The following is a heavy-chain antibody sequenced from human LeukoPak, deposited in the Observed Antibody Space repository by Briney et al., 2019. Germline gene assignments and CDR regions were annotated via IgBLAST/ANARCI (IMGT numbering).Heavy chain of an antibody. J-gene: IGHJ6*03. V-gene: IGHV3-30*01. Sequence: YYADSVKGRFTISRDNFKNTLYLKMNSLRAEDTAMYYCARDSVHKAAAADGYYYYMDVWGKGTTVTVSS. CDR3: ARDSVHKAAAADGYYYYMDV. D-gene: IGHD6-13*01.